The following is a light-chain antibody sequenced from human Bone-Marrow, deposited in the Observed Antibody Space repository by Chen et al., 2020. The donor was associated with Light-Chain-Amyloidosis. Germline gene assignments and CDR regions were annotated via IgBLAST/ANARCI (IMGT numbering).Light chain of an antibody. J-gene: IGLJ3*02. CDR1: NSNIRSNI. CDR2: SNN. CDR3: AAWDDSLNGWV. V-gene: IGLV1-44*01. Sequence: QSVLPQPPSASGTPGQQVTISCSGSNSNIRSNIVNWYQHLPGTAPKLVVSSNNQRPAGGPDRFSGSKSGTSASLAISGLQSEDEADYYCAAWDDSLNGWVFGGGTKLTVL.